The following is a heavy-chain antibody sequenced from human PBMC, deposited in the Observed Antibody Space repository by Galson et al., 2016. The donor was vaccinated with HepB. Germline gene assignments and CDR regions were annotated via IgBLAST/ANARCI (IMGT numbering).Heavy chain of an antibody. CDR3: ARSSSWFGGVDY. J-gene: IGHJ4*02. Sequence: SVKVSCKASGYTFINNAIHWVRQAPGQRLERMGWINVENENTKYSQKFQGRVTMTRDTTASSADMELSSLKSEDTAIYYCARSSSWFGGVDYWGQGTLVTVSS. D-gene: IGHD3-16*01. V-gene: IGHV1-3*01. CDR1: GYTFINNA. CDR2: INVENENT.